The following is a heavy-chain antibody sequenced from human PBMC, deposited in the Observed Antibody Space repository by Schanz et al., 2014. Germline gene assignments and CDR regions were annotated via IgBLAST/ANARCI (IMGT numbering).Heavy chain of an antibody. V-gene: IGHV3-23*04. Sequence: VQLVESGGSVVQPGGSLRLSCAASGFTFSSYAMSWVRQAPGKGLEWVSAITDSGGSTYYADSVKGRFTISRDNSKNTLYLQMNSLRAEDSAVYYCASLYDREYFDYWGQGTLVTVSS. CDR3: ASLYDREYFDY. CDR2: ITDSGGST. CDR1: GFTFSSYA. J-gene: IGHJ4*02. D-gene: IGHD2-8*01.